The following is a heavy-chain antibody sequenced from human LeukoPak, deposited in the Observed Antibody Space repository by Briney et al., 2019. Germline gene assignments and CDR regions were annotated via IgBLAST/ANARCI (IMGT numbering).Heavy chain of an antibody. CDR3: ASTYCSSTSCYYPYYYYGMDV. CDR1: GGSISSGGYS. CDR2: INHSGST. J-gene: IGHJ6*02. Sequence: SETLSLTCAVSGGSISSGGYSWSWIRQPPGKGLEWIGYINHSGSTNYNPSLKSRVTISVDTSKNQFSLKLSSVTAADTAVYYCASTYCSSTSCYYPYYYYGMDVWGQGTTVTVSS. D-gene: IGHD2-2*01. V-gene: IGHV4-30-2*01.